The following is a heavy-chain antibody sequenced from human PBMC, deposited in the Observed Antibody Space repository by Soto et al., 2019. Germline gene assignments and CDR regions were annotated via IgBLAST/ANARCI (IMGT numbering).Heavy chain of an antibody. CDR1: GYIFTSYW. CDR2: IYPGDSDT. J-gene: IGHJ6*02. Sequence: GESLKISCKGSGYIFTSYWIAWVRQMNGKGLEWMGIIYPGDSDTRYSPSFQGQVTISADKSISTAYLQWNRLKASDTAMYYCARQERDYDILTGYSRSYYYYGMDVWGQGTTVTVSS. CDR3: ARQERDYDILTGYSRSYYYYGMDV. V-gene: IGHV5-51*01. D-gene: IGHD3-9*01.